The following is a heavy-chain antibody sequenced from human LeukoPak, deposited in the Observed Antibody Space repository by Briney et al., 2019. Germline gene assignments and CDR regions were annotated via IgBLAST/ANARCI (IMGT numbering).Heavy chain of an antibody. J-gene: IGHJ4*02. CDR1: GFTFSSYW. CDR3: ARDRNTGSSYENLFEY. V-gene: IGHV3-74*01. D-gene: IGHD1-26*01. CDR2: INSDGSST. Sequence: PGRSLRLSCAASGFTFSSYWMHWVRQAPGKGLVWVSRINSDGSSTSYADSVKGRFTISRDNAKNTLYLQMNSLRAEDTSVYYCARDRNTGSSYENLFEYWGQGSLVTVSS.